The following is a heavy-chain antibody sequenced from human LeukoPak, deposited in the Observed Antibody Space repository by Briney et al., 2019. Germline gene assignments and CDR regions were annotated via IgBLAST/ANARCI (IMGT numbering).Heavy chain of an antibody. CDR2: ISSSSSYI. CDR1: GFTFSSYS. D-gene: IGHD3-3*01. CDR3: ARSSGQDNYXFWXGXXTXXXXXX. V-gene: IGHV3-21*01. J-gene: IGHJ5*01. Sequence: GGSLRLSCAASGFTFSSYSMNWVRQAPGKGLEWVSSISSSSSYIYYADSVKGRFTISRDNAKNSLYLQMNSLRAEDTAVYYCARSSGQDNYXFWXGXXTXXXXXXWGXXXLXTVSS.